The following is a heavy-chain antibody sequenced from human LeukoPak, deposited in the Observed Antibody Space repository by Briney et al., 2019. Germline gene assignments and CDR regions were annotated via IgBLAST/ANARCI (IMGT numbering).Heavy chain of an antibody. J-gene: IGHJ4*02. D-gene: IGHD1-14*01. Sequence: ASVKVSCKASGYTFTGYYMHWVRQAPGQGLEWMGWINPNSGGTNYAQKFQGRVTMTTDTSTSTAYMELRSLRSDDTAVYYCARNGTNLPGDWHRPFDYWGQGTLVTVSS. V-gene: IGHV1-2*02. CDR1: GYTFTGYY. CDR3: ARNGTNLPGDWHRPFDY. CDR2: INPNSGGT.